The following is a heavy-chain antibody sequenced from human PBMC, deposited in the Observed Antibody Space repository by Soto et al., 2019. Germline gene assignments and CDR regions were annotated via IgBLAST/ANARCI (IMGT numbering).Heavy chain of an antibody. V-gene: IGHV4-30-4*01. CDR2: IYYSGST. Sequence: SETLSLTCTVSGGSISSGDYYWSWIRRPPGKGLEWIGYIYYSGSTYYNPSLKSRVTISVDTSKNQFSLKLSSVTVADTAVYYCARGTYYYDSSGYNWFDPWGQGTLVTVSS. CDR3: ARGTYYYDSSGYNWFDP. J-gene: IGHJ5*02. D-gene: IGHD3-22*01. CDR1: GGSISSGDYY.